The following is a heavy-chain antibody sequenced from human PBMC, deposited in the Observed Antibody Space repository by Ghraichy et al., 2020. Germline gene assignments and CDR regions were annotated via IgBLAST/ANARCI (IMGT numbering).Heavy chain of an antibody. CDR2: IIQGGST. J-gene: IGHJ6*03. V-gene: IGHV4-34*04. D-gene: IGHD7-27*01. CDR1: GGSFSGYL. Sequence: LSLTCSVYGGSFSGYLWTWIRQPPGGGLEWIGAIIQGGSTNIFYNPSLKSRATVSADRSRNQFSLKLTSVTAADTAVYYCASRMGKSSNYYYMDLWGEGTTVTVTS. CDR3: ASRMGKSSNYYYMDL.